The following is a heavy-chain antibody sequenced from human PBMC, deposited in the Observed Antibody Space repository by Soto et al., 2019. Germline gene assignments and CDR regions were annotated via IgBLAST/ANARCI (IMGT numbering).Heavy chain of an antibody. CDR3: PQLVQGGGFDY. CDR1: GYTFTSYA. J-gene: IGHJ4*02. CDR2: INAGNGNT. D-gene: IGHD6-13*01. V-gene: IGHV1-3*01. Sequence: ASVKVSCKASGYTFTSYAMHWVRQAPGQRLEWMGWINAGNGNTKYSQKFQGRVTITRDTSASTAYMELSSLRSEDTAVYYCPQLVQGGGFDYWGQGTLVTVSS.